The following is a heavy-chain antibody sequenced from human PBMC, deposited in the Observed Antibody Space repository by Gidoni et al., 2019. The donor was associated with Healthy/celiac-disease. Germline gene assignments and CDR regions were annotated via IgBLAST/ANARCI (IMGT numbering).Heavy chain of an antibody. Sequence: EVQLVESGGGLVKPGGSLRLSCAASGFTFSNAWMNWVRQAPGKGLEWVGRIKSKTDGGTTDYAAPVKGRFTISRDDSKNTLYLQMNSLKTEDTAVYYCTTVFRGVTGLYYFDYWGQGTLVTVSS. CDR2: IKSKTDGGTT. CDR3: TTVFRGVTGLYYFDY. D-gene: IGHD2-21*02. CDR1: GFTFSNAW. J-gene: IGHJ4*02. V-gene: IGHV3-15*07.